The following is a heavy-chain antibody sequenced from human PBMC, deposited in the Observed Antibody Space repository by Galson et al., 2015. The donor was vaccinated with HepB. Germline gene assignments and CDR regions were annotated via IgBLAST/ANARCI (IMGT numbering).Heavy chain of an antibody. V-gene: IGHV3-23*01. CDR3: ARGGHSVDY. D-gene: IGHD3-16*01. J-gene: IGHJ4*02. Sequence: SLRLSCAASRLAFSNYSMTWVRQAPGKGLEWVSTISVSGHSTYCADSVKARFTISRDNSKNTLYLQMNSLRAEDTALYYCARGGHSVDYWGQGTLVTVSS. CDR1: RLAFSNYS. CDR2: ISVSGHST.